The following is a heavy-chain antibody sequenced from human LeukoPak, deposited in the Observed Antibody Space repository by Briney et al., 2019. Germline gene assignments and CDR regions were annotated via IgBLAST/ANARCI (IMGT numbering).Heavy chain of an antibody. CDR1: GFTFDDYA. V-gene: IGHV3-9*01. D-gene: IGHD2-15*01. CDR2: ISWNSGSI. Sequence: GRSLRLSCAASGFTFDDYAMHWVRQVPGKGLEWVSGISWNSGSIGYADSVKGRFTISRDNAKNSLYLQMNSLRAEDTALYYCAKDSSNEDAFDYWGQGTLVTVSS. CDR3: AKDSSNEDAFDY. J-gene: IGHJ4*02.